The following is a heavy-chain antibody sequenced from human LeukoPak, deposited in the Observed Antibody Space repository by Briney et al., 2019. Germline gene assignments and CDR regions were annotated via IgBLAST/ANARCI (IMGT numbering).Heavy chain of an antibody. Sequence: PGGSLRLSCAASGFTFSSYSMNWVRQAPGKGLEWVSSISSSSSYIYYADSVKGRFTISRDNAKNSLYLQMNSLRAEDTAVYYCAREALRYFDGMDVWGQGTTVTVSS. V-gene: IGHV3-21*01. CDR3: AREALRYFDGMDV. D-gene: IGHD4-17*01. J-gene: IGHJ6*02. CDR2: ISSSSSYI. CDR1: GFTFSSYS.